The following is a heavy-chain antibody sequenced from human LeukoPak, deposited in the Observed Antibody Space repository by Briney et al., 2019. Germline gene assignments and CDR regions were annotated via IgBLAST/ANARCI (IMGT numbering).Heavy chain of an antibody. CDR2: IYYSGSI. J-gene: IGHJ4*02. CDR1: GGSISSYY. D-gene: IGHD1-26*01. Sequence: SEILSLTCTVSGGSISSYYWSWIRQPPGKGLEWIGYIYYSGSINYNPSLKSRGTISVDTSKNQFSLKLSSVTAADTAVCYCASSSGDYLGYWGQGTLVTVSS. CDR3: ASSSGDYLGY. V-gene: IGHV4-59*01.